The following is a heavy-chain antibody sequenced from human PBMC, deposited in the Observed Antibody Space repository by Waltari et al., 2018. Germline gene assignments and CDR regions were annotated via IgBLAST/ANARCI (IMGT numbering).Heavy chain of an antibody. D-gene: IGHD3-16*02. J-gene: IGHJ4*02. Sequence: QVQLQQWGAGLLKPSETLSLTCAVYGGSFSGYYWSWIRQPPGKGLEWIGEINHSGSTNYNPSLKSRVTISVDTSKNQFSLKLSSVTAADTAVYYCARGRHLNDYVWGSYRWYYFDYWGQGTLVTVSS. CDR2: INHSGST. CDR3: ARGRHLNDYVWGSYRWYYFDY. CDR1: GGSFSGYY. V-gene: IGHV4-34*01.